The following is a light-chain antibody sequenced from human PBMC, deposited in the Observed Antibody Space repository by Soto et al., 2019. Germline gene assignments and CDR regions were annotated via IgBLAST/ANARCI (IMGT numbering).Light chain of an antibody. CDR2: DAS. Sequence: DIQMTQSPSSLSASVGYRVTITCRASQTISTYFNWYQQKPGKAPRLLIYDASSLLSGVPSRFSGSGSGTDFTLTIASLQPEDFSTYYCQQSDSTPYTFGQGTKVDIK. CDR3: QQSDSTPYT. CDR1: QTISTY. V-gene: IGKV1-39*01. J-gene: IGKJ2*01.